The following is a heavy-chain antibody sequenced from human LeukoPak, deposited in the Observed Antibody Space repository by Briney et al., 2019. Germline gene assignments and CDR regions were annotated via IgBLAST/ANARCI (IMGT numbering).Heavy chain of an antibody. J-gene: IGHJ2*01. CDR2: IKQDGGEK. Sequence: GGSLRLSCVASGLTFSSYWMSWVRQAPGKGLEWVANIKQDGGEKYYVDSVVGRFTISRDNAKSSLYLQMSSLRADDTAVYYCARRIAGTATGGYFEPWGRGTLVSVSS. CDR1: GLTFSSYW. CDR3: ARRIAGTATGGYFEP. D-gene: IGHD6-13*01. V-gene: IGHV3-7*01.